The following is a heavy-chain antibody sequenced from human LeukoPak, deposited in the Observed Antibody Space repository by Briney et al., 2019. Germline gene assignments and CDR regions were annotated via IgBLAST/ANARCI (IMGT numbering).Heavy chain of an antibody. D-gene: IGHD6-19*01. J-gene: IGHJ6*03. CDR1: GGSISSYY. CDR3: ARDLSGWYYYYMDV. Sequence: SETLSLTCTVSGGSISSYYWSWIRQPAGKGLEWIGRIYTSGSTNYNPSLKSRVTISVDKSKNQFSLKLSSVTAADTAVYYCARDLSGWYYYYMDVWGKGTTLTVSS. CDR2: IYTSGST. V-gene: IGHV4-4*07.